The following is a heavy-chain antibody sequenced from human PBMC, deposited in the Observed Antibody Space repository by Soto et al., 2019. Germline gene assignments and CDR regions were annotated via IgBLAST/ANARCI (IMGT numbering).Heavy chain of an antibody. CDR2: IYYSGST. Sequence: PSETLSLTCTVSGGSISSYYWSWIRQPPGKGLEWIGYIYYSGSTNYNPSLKSRVTISVDTSKNQFSLKLSSVTAADTAVYYCAGAGYIAAESYYFDYWGQGTLVTVSS. V-gene: IGHV4-59*01. CDR1: GGSISSYY. J-gene: IGHJ4*02. CDR3: AGAGYIAAESYYFDY. D-gene: IGHD6-13*01.